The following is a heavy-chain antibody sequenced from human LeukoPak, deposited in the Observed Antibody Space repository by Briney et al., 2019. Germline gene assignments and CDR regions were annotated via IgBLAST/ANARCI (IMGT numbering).Heavy chain of an antibody. D-gene: IGHD6-13*01. CDR3: ARVIAAALGD. CDR2: IYYIGST. V-gene: IGHV4-39*07. CDR1: GGSISSSSYY. J-gene: IGHJ4*02. Sequence: SETLSLTCTVSGGSISSSSYYWGWIRQPPGKGLEWIGSIYYIGSTYYNPSLKSRVTISVDRSKNQFSLKLSSVTAADTAVYYCARVIAAALGDWGQGTLVTVSS.